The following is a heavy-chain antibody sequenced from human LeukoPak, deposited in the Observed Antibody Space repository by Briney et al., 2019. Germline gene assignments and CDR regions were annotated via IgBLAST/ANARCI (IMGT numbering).Heavy chain of an antibody. CDR1: GGSISSYY. CDR3: ASGYDYVWWSYRLDY. D-gene: IGHD3-16*02. Sequence: SETLSLACTVSGGSISSYYWSWIRQPAGKGLEWIGRIYTSGSTNYNPSLKSRVTMSVDTSKNQFSLKLSSVTAADTAVYYCASGYDYVWWSYRLDYWGQGTLVTVSS. V-gene: IGHV4-4*07. CDR2: IYTSGST. J-gene: IGHJ4*02.